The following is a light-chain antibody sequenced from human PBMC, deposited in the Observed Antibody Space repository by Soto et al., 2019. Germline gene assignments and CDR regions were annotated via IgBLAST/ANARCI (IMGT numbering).Light chain of an antibody. Sequence: IQLTQSPSSLSASVGDRVTFTCRASEDIGSYSVWYQQKPGAAPKLLIYAASALHSGVPSRFSGSGSGTDFTLTSSSLHPEDSAVYFCQQFKNYPITFSQGTRLQIK. V-gene: IGKV1-9*01. CDR3: QQFKNYPIT. J-gene: IGKJ5*01. CDR2: AAS. CDR1: EDIGSY.